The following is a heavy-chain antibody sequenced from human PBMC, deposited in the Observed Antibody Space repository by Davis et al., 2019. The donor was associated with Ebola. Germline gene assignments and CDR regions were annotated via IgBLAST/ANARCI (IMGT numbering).Heavy chain of an antibody. Sequence: PSETLSLTCTVSGGSISSYYWSWIRQPPGKGLEWIGRIYTSGSTNYNPSLKSRVTMSVDTSKNQFSLKLSSVTAADTAVYYCARICTNGVCSFDYWGQGTLVTVSS. D-gene: IGHD2-8*01. CDR2: IYTSGST. V-gene: IGHV4-4*07. J-gene: IGHJ4*02. CDR3: ARICTNGVCSFDY. CDR1: GGSISSYY.